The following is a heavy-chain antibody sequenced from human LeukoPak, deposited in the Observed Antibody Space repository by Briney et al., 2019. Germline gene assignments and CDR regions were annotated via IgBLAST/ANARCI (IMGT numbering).Heavy chain of an antibody. CDR3: ARRGRSGYNYGALDY. D-gene: IGHD5-18*01. Sequence: SETLSLTCTVSGASISSSTNYWGWIRQSPGKGLEWIGNIYYSGSTYYNPSLESRVTISVDTSKNQFSLKLSSVTAADTAVYYCARRGRSGYNYGALDYWGQGTLVTVSS. J-gene: IGHJ4*02. V-gene: IGHV4-39*01. CDR1: GASISSSTNY. CDR2: IYYSGST.